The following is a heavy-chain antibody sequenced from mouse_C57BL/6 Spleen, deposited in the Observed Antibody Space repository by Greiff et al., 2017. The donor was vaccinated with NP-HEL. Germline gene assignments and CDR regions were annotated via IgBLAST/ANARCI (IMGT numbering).Heavy chain of an antibody. CDR3: ARERELGPYFDY. V-gene: IGHV1-22*01. CDR1: GYTFTDYN. D-gene: IGHD4-1*01. Sequence: EVQLQQSGPELVKPGASVKMSCKASGYTFTDYNMHWVKQSHGKSLEWIGYINPNNGGTSYNQKFKGKATLTVNKSSSTAYMELRSLTSEDSAVYYCARERELGPYFDYWGQGTTLTVSS. CDR2: INPNNGGT. J-gene: IGHJ2*01.